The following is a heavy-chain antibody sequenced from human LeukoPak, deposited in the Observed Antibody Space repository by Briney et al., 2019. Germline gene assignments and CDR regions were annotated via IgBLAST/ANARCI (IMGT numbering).Heavy chain of an antibody. CDR3: ARVRHFWSGLETLLGRRYDY. CDR1: GFTFSSYW. CDR2: IKQDGSEK. V-gene: IGHV3-7*01. D-gene: IGHD3-3*02. J-gene: IGHJ4*02. Sequence: GGSLRLSCAASGFTFSSYWMSWVRQAPGKGLEWVANIKQDGSEKYYVDSVKGRFTISRDNAKNSLYLQMNSLRAEDTAVYYCARVRHFWSGLETLLGRRYDYWGQGTLVTVSS.